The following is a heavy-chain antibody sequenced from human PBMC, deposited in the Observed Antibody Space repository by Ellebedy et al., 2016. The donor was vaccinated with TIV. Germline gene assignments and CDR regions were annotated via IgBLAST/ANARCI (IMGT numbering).Heavy chain of an antibody. J-gene: IGHJ3*02. V-gene: IGHV4-59*01. Sequence: MPSETLSLTCTVSGGSICNYYWSWIRQPPGKGLEWIGYLYYSGSTNCNPSLKSRVTISLDTSKNQFSLKLNSVTAADTAVYYCARVVWQQPVSYALDIWGQGTMVTVSS. CDR3: ARVVWQQPVSYALDI. CDR1: GGSICNYY. D-gene: IGHD6-13*01. CDR2: LYYSGST.